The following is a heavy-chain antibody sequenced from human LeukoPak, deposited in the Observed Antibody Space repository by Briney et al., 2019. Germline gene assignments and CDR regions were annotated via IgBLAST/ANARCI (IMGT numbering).Heavy chain of an antibody. J-gene: IGHJ3*02. CDR3: ASEYCSSTSCYGDAFDI. D-gene: IGHD2-2*01. CDR1: GFTFSSYS. CDR2: ISSSSSNI. Sequence: GGSLRLSCAASGFTFSSYSMNWVRQAPGKGLEWVSSISSSSSNIYYADSVKGRFTIFSDNAKNSLYLQMNSLRAEDTAVYYCASEYCSSTSCYGDAFDIWGQGTMVTVSS. V-gene: IGHV3-21*01.